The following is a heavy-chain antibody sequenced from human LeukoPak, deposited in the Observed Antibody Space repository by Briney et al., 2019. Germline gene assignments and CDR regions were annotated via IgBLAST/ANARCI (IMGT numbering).Heavy chain of an antibody. CDR1: GFIFTDSW. CDR2: IRHDGSQT. D-gene: IGHD1-14*01. CDR3: ATGANLFQF. Sequence: GGSLRLSCAASGFIFTDSWMSWVRQAPGKGLKWVANIRHDGSQTYYLDSVKGRFTISRDNAKNEVYLEMNNLRGADTAVYYCATGANLFQFWGQGTLVTVSS. V-gene: IGHV3-7*01. J-gene: IGHJ4*02.